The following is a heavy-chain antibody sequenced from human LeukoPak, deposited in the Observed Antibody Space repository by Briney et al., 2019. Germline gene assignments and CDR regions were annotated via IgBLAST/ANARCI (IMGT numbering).Heavy chain of an antibody. CDR2: INHSGST. D-gene: IGHD6-6*01. J-gene: IGHJ5*02. Sequence: PSETLSLTCAVYGGSFSGYYWSWIRQPPGKGLEWIGEINHSGSTNYNPSLKSRVTISVDTSKNQFSLKLSSMTAADTAVYYCARRKAALSRALYWFDPWGQGTLVTVSS. CDR1: GGSFSGYY. CDR3: ARRKAALSRALYWFDP. V-gene: IGHV4-34*01.